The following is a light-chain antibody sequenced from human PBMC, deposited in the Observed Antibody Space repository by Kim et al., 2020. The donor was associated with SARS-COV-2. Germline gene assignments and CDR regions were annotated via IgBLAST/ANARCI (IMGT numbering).Light chain of an antibody. CDR1: SLTTYY. CDR3: HSLASSGNHQV. J-gene: IGLJ2*01. CDR2: AND. V-gene: IGLV3-19*01. Sequence: SSELTQDPAVSVALGQTVRITCQGDSLTTYYASWYQQKPGQAPVLVFYANDNRPSGIPHRFSGSSSGNTASLTITGTPAADEADYFCHSLASSGNHQVF.